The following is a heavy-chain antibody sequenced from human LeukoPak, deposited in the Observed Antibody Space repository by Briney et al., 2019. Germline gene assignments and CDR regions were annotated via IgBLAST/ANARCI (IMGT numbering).Heavy chain of an antibody. J-gene: IGHJ4*02. CDR1: GFTFTTDA. CDR3: ARDSSGWSKNY. Sequence: GGSLRLSCAASGFTFTTDAMTWVRQAPRKGLQWVLAVSGSGGDTYYEDCVKGRFTISRDNSKNMMYLQMNSLRAEDTAVYYCARDSSGWSKNYWGQGTLVTVSS. V-gene: IGHV3-23*01. D-gene: IGHD6-19*01. CDR2: VSGSGGDT.